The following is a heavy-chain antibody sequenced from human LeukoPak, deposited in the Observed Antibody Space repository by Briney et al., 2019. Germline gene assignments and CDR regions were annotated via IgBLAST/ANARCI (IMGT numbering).Heavy chain of an antibody. D-gene: IGHD3-22*01. CDR3: ARVDAQRGYYYDSSGSIDY. Sequence: SETLSLTCTVSGGSISSGSYYWSWIRQPAGKGLEWIGRIYTSGSTNYNPSLKSRVTISVDTSKNQFSLKLSSVTAADTAVYYCARVDAQRGYYYDSSGSIDYWGQGTLVTVSS. J-gene: IGHJ4*02. CDR1: GGSISSGSYY. V-gene: IGHV4-61*02. CDR2: IYTSGST.